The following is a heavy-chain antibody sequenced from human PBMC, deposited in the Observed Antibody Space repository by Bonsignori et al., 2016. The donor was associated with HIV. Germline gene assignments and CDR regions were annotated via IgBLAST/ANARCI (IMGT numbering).Heavy chain of an antibody. J-gene: IGHJ6*03. Sequence: WIRQPPGKGLEWVSYISSSGSTIYYADSVKGRFTISRDNAKNSLYLQMNSLRAEDTAVYYCARPMTRGWYMDVWGKGTTVTVSS. CDR3: ARPMTRGWYMDV. V-gene: IGHV3-48*03. D-gene: IGHD3-22*01. CDR2: ISSSGSTI.